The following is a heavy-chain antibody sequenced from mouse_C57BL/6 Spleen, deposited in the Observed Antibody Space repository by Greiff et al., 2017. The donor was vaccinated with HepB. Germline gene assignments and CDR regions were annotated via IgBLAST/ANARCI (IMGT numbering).Heavy chain of an antibody. CDR1: GFSLTSYG. CDR2: IWSDGST. D-gene: IGHD2-4*01. V-gene: IGHV2-6*03. CDR3: ARESLYDYDEVLFAY. J-gene: IGHJ3*01. Sequence: VKLQESGPGLVAPSQSLSITCTVSGFSLTSYGVHWVRQPPGKGLEWLVVIWSDGSTTYNSALKSRLSISKDNSKSQVFLKMNSLQTDDTAMYYCARESLYDYDEVLFAYWGQGTLVTVSA.